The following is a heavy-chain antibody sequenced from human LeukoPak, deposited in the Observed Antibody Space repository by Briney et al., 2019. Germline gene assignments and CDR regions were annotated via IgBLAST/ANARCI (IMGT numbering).Heavy chain of an antibody. CDR2: TSDDETHK. V-gene: IGHV3-30*04. CDR3: AELGITMIGGV. D-gene: IGHD3-10*02. J-gene: IGHJ6*04. Sequence: GGSLRLSCAASGFTFSSYAMHWVRQAPGKGLEWVAVTSDDETHKNYADSVKGRFTISRDNAKNSLYLQMNSLRAEDAAVYYCAELGITMIGGVWGKGTTVTISS. CDR1: GFTFSSYA.